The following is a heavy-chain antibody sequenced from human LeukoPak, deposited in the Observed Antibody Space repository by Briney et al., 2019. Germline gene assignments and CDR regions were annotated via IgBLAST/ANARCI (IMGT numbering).Heavy chain of an antibody. D-gene: IGHD3-3*01. J-gene: IGHJ3*02. Sequence: GESLKISWKGSGYSFTSYWIGWVRQMPGKGLGWMGIIYPGDSDTRYSTSFQGQVTISADKSITTAYLQWSSLKASDTAMYYCARQDDQDAFDIWGQGTMVTVSS. CDR1: GYSFTSYW. CDR2: IYPGDSDT. CDR3: ARQDDQDAFDI. V-gene: IGHV5-51*01.